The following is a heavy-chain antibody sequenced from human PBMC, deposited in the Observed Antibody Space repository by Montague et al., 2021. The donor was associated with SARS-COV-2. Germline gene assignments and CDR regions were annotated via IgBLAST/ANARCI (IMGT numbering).Heavy chain of an antibody. CDR3: ARDLESTGYFDPYYYHGMDV. J-gene: IGHJ6*02. CDR2: ISHEGSYK. D-gene: IGHD3-9*01. CDR1: GFTFSSYA. V-gene: IGHV3-30*04. Sequence: SLRLSCAASGFTFSSYALHWVRQAPGKGLEWVADISHEGSYKYYADSVKGRFTISRDNSKNTLYLDMNSLRAEDTALYYCARDLESTGYFDPYYYHGMDVWGQGTTVTGS.